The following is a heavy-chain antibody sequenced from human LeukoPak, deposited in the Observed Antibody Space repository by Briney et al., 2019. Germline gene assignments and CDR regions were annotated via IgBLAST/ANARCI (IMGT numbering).Heavy chain of an antibody. CDR2: IKQDGSEI. D-gene: IGHD6-13*01. J-gene: IGHJ4*02. CDR3: AKDFAMKQLVESPSFDY. CDR1: GFTFSSNW. V-gene: IGHV3-7*03. Sequence: GGSLRLSCAASGFTFSSNWMSWVRQAPGKGLEWVGNIKQDGSEIYYVDSVKGRFTISRDNAKNSLYLQMNSLRAEDTAVYYCAKDFAMKQLVESPSFDYWGQGTLVTVSS.